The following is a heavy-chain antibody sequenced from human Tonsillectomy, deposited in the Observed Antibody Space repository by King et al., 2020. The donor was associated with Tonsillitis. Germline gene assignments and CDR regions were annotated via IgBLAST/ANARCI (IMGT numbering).Heavy chain of an antibody. J-gene: IGHJ4*02. V-gene: IGHV3-64D*06. CDR1: GFTFSRYA. Sequence: VQLVESGGGLVQPGGSLRLSCSASGFTFSRYAMYWVRQAPGKGLEYVSVIGSNGGSTYYADSVTGRFTISRDNSKNTLYLQMSSLRAEDTAVYYCVTSGYGYSLPFDYWGQGTLVTVSS. D-gene: IGHD5-12*01. CDR2: IGSNGGST. CDR3: VTSGYGYSLPFDY.